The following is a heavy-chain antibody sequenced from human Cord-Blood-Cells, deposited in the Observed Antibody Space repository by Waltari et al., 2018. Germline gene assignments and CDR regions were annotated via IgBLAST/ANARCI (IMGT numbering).Heavy chain of an antibody. V-gene: IGHV1-2*02. CDR1: GYTFTGYY. D-gene: IGHD3-16*01. CDR2: INPNSGGT. CDR3: ARGGSLGIINSLSWYFDL. Sequence: QVQLVQSGAEVKKPGASVKVSCKASGYTFTGYYMPWVRQATGQGLEWMGWINPNSGGTNYAQKFQGRVTITRDTSISTAYMELSRLRSDDTAVYYCARGGSLGIINSLSWYFDLWGRGTLVTVSS. J-gene: IGHJ2*01.